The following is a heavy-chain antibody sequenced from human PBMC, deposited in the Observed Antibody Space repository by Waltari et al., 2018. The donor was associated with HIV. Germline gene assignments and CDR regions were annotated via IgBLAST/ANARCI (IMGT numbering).Heavy chain of an antibody. V-gene: IGHV3-7*01. Sequence: EVQLVESGGGLVQPGGSLRLSCAASGFTVRGYWMSWVRQAPGKGLEWVANINQDGGDKYYVESVKGRFTISRDNAKNSLYLQMNSLRAEDTALYYCARDYASSVAGTGYWGQGTLVTVSS. D-gene: IGHD6-19*01. J-gene: IGHJ4*02. CDR3: ARDYASSVAGTGY. CDR1: GFTVRGYW. CDR2: INQDGGDK.